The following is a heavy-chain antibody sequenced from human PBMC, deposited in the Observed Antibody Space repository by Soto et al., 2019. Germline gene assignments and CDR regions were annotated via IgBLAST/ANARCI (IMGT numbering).Heavy chain of an antibody. CDR2: IIPILGIA. V-gene: IGHV1-69*02. Sequence: QVQLVQSGAEVKKPGSSVKVSCKASGGTFSSYTISWVRQAPGQGLEWMVRIIPILGIANYAQKFQGRVTINADKSTSTDYMELSSLRSEDTAVYYCARPDVDTAMSREYYYYGMEVWGQGTTVTVSS. CDR3: ARPDVDTAMSREYYYYGMEV. D-gene: IGHD5-18*01. J-gene: IGHJ6*02. CDR1: GGTFSSYT.